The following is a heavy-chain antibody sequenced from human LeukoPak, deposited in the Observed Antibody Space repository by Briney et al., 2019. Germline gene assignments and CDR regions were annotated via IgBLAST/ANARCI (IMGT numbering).Heavy chain of an antibody. Sequence: GGSLRLSCAASGFSINKDDMNWVRQAPGKGLVWVSAVSRSGGWTYYADSVKGRFTISRDDSKNMLYLQMNRLRAEDTAVYYCTKGLLWGQGTLVTVSS. CDR1: GFSINKDD. V-gene: IGHV3-23*01. CDR2: VSRSGGWT. J-gene: IGHJ4*02. CDR3: TKGLL.